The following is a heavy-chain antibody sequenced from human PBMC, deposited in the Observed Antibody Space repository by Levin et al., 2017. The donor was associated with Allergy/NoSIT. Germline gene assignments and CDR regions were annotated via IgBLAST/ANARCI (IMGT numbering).Heavy chain of an antibody. V-gene: IGHV3-30*18. Sequence: GGSLRLSCAASGFTFSSYGMHWVRQAPGKGLEWVAVISYDGSNKYYADSVKGRFTISRDNSKNTLYLQMNSLRAEDTAVYYCAKDKARPTPYYYYGMDVWGQGTTVTVSS. CDR3: AKDKARPTPYYYYGMDV. J-gene: IGHJ6*02. D-gene: IGHD6-6*01. CDR1: GFTFSSYG. CDR2: ISYDGSNK.